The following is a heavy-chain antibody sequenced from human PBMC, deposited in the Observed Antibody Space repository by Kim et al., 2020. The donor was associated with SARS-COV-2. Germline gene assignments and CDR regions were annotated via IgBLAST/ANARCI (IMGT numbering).Heavy chain of an antibody. V-gene: IGHV3-7*03. J-gene: IGHJ4*02. CDR3: ATERPSGYGFDY. CDR1: GFTFSNYW. CDR2: IKQDGSDK. Sequence: GGSLRLSCAASGFTFSNYWMSWVRQAPGKGLEWVANIKQDGSDKYYVDSVKGRFTISRDNAKNSLYLQMNSLRAEDTGVYYCATERPSGYGFDYWGQGTLVTVSS. D-gene: IGHD5-12*01.